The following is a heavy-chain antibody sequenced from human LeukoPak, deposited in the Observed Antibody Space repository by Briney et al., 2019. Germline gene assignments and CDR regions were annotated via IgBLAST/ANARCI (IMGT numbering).Heavy chain of an antibody. V-gene: IGHV3-33*01. CDR3: AREGPRGNSQFDY. Sequence: GGSLRLSCAASGFTFSNYGMLWVRQAPGKGLEWVALIWYDGTNKYHTDSVRGRFTISRENTQNTLYLQMNSLRVEDTALYYCAREGPRGNSQFDYWGQGTLVTVSS. CDR1: GFTFSNYG. D-gene: IGHD2/OR15-2a*01. CDR2: IWYDGTNK. J-gene: IGHJ4*02.